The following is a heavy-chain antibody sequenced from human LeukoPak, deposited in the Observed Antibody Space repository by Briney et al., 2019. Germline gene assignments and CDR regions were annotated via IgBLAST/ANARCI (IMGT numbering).Heavy chain of an antibody. J-gene: IGHJ4*02. CDR2: ISWNSGSI. CDR1: GFTFDDYA. CDR3: AKSYGDYALDY. Sequence: GGYLRLSCAASGFTFDDYAMHWVRQAPGKGLEWVSGISWNSGSIGYAASVRGRFTISRDNAKNSLYLQMNSLRAEDMALYYCAKSYGDYALDYWGQGTLVTVSS. D-gene: IGHD4-17*01. V-gene: IGHV3-9*03.